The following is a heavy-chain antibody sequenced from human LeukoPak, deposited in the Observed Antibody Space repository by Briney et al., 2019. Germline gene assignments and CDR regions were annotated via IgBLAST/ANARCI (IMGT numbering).Heavy chain of an antibody. CDR1: GFTFGVYA. V-gene: IGHV3-49*04. D-gene: IGHD3-3*01. Sequence: PGGSLRLSCTASGFTFGVYAMSWVRQAPEKGLEWVGFIRSKAYGRTTEYAASVKGRFTIARDDSKRIAYLQMNSLKAEDTAVYYCTRVPRYYDFWSGYFDYYGMDVWGQGTTVTVSS. J-gene: IGHJ6*02. CDR3: TRVPRYYDFWSGYFDYYGMDV. CDR2: IRSKAYGRTT.